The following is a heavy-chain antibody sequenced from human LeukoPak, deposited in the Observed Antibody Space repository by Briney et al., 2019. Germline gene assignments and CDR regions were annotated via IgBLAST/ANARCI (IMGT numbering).Heavy chain of an antibody. CDR3: ASMITFGGVMSY. Sequence: ASVKVSCKASGGTFSSYANSWVRQAPGQGLEWMGRIIPILGIANYAQKFQGRVTITADKSTSTAYMELSSLRSEDTAVYYCASMITFGGVMSYWGQGTLVTVSS. V-gene: IGHV1-69*04. J-gene: IGHJ4*02. CDR2: IIPILGIA. CDR1: GGTFSSYA. D-gene: IGHD3-16*01.